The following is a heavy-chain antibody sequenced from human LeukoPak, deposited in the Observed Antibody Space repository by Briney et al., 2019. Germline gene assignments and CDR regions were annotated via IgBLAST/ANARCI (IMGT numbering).Heavy chain of an antibody. CDR1: GFTFSSYD. Sequence: GGSLRLSCAASGFTFSSYDMSWVRQAPGKGLEWVSVISTSGGSTYHADSVKGRFIISRENSKNTLYLQMNSLRAEDTAAYYCAKGRACTNGVCHFDYWGRGTLVTVSS. CDR3: AKGRACTNGVCHFDY. J-gene: IGHJ4*02. D-gene: IGHD2-8*01. CDR2: ISTSGGST. V-gene: IGHV3-23*01.